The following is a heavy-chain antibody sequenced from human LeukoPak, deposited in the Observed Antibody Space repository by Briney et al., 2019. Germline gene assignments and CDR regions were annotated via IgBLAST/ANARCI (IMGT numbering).Heavy chain of an antibody. CDR3: ARGLYSSSCRYGP. D-gene: IGHD6-13*01. CDR2: INHSGST. V-gene: IGHV4-34*01. J-gene: IGHJ5*02. CDR1: GGSFSGYY. Sequence: KPSETLSLTCAGYGGSFSGYYWSWIRQPPGKGLEWIGEINHSGSTNYNPSLKSRVTISVDTSKNQFSLKLSSVTAADTAVYYCARGLYSSSCRYGPWGQGTLVTVSS.